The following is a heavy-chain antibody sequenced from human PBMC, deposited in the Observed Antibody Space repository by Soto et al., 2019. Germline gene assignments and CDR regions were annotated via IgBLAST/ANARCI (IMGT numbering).Heavy chain of an antibody. D-gene: IGHD2-2*01. CDR2: IIPIFGTA. V-gene: IGHV1-69*06. Sequence: SVKVSCKASGGTFNNYVINWVRQAPGQGLEWMGGIIPIFGTANYTQKFQGRVTITADKSTSTAYMELNSLRSEDTAVYYCAGRCDSTSCLAHFDYWGQGTLVTVSS. CDR1: GGTFNNYV. J-gene: IGHJ4*02. CDR3: AGRCDSTSCLAHFDY.